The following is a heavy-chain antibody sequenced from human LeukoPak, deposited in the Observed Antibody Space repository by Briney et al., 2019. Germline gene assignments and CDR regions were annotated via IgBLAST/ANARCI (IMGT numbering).Heavy chain of an antibody. Sequence: SETLSLTCTVSGGSISSSSYYWGWIRQPPGKGLEWIGSIYYSGSTYYNPSLKSRVTISVDTSKNQFSLKLSSVTAADTAVYYCARDRGMGYDYWGQGTLVTVSS. D-gene: IGHD3-16*01. CDR1: GGSISSSSYY. V-gene: IGHV4-39*07. CDR3: ARDRGMGYDY. CDR2: IYYSGST. J-gene: IGHJ4*02.